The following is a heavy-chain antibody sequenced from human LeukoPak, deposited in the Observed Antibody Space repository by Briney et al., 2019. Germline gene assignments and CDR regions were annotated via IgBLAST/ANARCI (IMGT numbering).Heavy chain of an antibody. Sequence: PSETLSLTCTVSGGSVSGGSYYWSWIRQPPGKGLEWIGYFYYIRSTNYNPSLKSRVTISVDTSKNQFSLRLSSVTAADTAVYYCASGQFLVSNDYWGQGILVTVSS. V-gene: IGHV4-61*01. J-gene: IGHJ4*02. CDR2: FYYIRST. CDR3: ASGQFLVSNDY. D-gene: IGHD5/OR15-5a*01. CDR1: GGSVSGGSYY.